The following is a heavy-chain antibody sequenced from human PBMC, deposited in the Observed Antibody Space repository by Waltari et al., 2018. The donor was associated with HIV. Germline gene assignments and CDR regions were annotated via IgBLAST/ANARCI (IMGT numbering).Heavy chain of an antibody. Sequence: QVQLVQSGAEVKKPGASVKVSCKASGYTFTGYHMHWVRQAPGQGLEWMGWINPNSGGTNYAQKFQGRVTMTRDTSISTAYMELSRLRSDDTAVYYCARDRSPGSYYYYGMDVWGQGTTVTVSS. CDR1: GYTFTGYH. CDR3: ARDRSPGSYYYYGMDV. V-gene: IGHV1-2*02. CDR2: INPNSGGT. J-gene: IGHJ6*02. D-gene: IGHD3-10*01.